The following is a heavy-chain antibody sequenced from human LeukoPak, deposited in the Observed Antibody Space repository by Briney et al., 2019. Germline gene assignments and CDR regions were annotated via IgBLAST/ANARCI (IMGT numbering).Heavy chain of an antibody. CDR2: ISSSSSTI. CDR1: GFTFSSYW. Sequence: GGSLRLSCAASGFTFSSYWMSWVRQAPGKGLEWVSYISSSSSTIYYADSVKGRFTISRDNAKNSLYLQMNSLRAEDTAVYYCARDPAGNYYYYYGMDVWGQGTTVTVSS. V-gene: IGHV3-48*04. CDR3: ARDPAGNYYYYYGMDV. J-gene: IGHJ6*02.